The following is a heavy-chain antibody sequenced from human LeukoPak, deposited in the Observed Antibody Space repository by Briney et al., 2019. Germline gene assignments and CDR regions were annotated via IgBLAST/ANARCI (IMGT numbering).Heavy chain of an antibody. CDR2: INPNSGGT. CDR3: ARDGGSGSSNWFDP. V-gene: IGHV1-2*02. D-gene: IGHD1-26*01. CDR1: GYTFTGYY. Sequence: GASVKVSCKASGYTFTGYYMHWVRQAPGQGLEWMGWINPNSGGTNYAQKFQGRVTMTRDTSISTAYMELSRLRSDDTAAYYCARDGGSGSSNWFDPWGQGTLVTVSS. J-gene: IGHJ5*02.